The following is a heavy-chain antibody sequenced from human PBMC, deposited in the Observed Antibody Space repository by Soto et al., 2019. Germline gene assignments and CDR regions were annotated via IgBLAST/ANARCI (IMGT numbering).Heavy chain of an antibody. D-gene: IGHD4-17*01. V-gene: IGHV3-23*01. CDR2: ISGSGGSA. CDR3: AKARFMTTMTTLPYYYFDH. Sequence: GGSLRLSCAASGFTFSTYAMSWVRQAPGKGLDRVSEISGSGGSADYADSVKGRFTISRDNSKNTLFLQMNSLRAEDTAVYYCAKARFMTTMTTLPYYYFDHWGQGSLVTVSS. CDR1: GFTFSTYA. J-gene: IGHJ4*02.